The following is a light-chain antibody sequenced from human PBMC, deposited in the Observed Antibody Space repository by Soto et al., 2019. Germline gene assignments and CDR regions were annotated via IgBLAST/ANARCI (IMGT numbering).Light chain of an antibody. Sequence: DIQMTQSPSSLSASVGESLTITCRASQSISTHLNWYQQKPGKAPKLVIYAANALQSGVPSRFSGRRSGTEYTLAITNVQPEDFAIYYCQQSFNTPFTFGQGKRVE. CDR2: AAN. V-gene: IGKV1-39*01. CDR3: QQSFNTPFT. J-gene: IGKJ5*01. CDR1: QSISTH.